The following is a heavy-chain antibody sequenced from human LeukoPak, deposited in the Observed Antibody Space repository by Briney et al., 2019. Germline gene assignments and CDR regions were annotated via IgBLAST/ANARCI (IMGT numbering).Heavy chain of an antibody. Sequence: GGSLRLSCAAAGFTFSSYAMSWVRQAPGKGLEWVSSISGSGGSTYYADSVKGRSTISRDNSKNTLYLQMNSLRAEDTAVYYCAKDHSYYYDSSGYYYGVYWGQGTLVTVSS. D-gene: IGHD3-22*01. CDR3: AKDHSYYYDSSGYYYGVY. CDR1: GFTFSSYA. V-gene: IGHV3-23*01. J-gene: IGHJ4*02. CDR2: ISGSGGST.